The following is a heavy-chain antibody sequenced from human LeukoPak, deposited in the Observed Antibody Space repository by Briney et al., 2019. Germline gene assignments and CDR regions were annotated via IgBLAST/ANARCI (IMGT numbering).Heavy chain of an antibody. CDR2: IGSRGYTI. D-gene: IGHD5-12*01. CDR3: ARVKEASAFDI. Sequence: GGSLRLSCAASGFTFSSYEMNWVRQAPGKGLEWVSYIGSRGYTIYYADSVKGRFTISRDNAKNSLYLQMNSLRAEDTAVYYCARVKEASAFDIWGQGTMITVSS. J-gene: IGHJ3*02. V-gene: IGHV3-48*03. CDR1: GFTFSSYE.